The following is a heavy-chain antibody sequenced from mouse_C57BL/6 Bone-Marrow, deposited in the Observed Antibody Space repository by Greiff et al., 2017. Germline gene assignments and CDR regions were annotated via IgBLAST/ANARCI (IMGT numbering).Heavy chain of an antibody. J-gene: IGHJ3*01. Sequence: EVQVVESGGDLVKPGGSLKLSCAASGFTFSSYGMSWVRQTPDKRLEWVATISSGGSYTYYPDSVKGRFTISRDNAKNTLYLQMISLKSEDTAMFYYARQGVYGSFAYWGQGTLVTVSA. D-gene: IGHD2-2*01. CDR2: ISSGGSYT. V-gene: IGHV5-6*01. CDR3: ARQGVYGSFAY. CDR1: GFTFSSYG.